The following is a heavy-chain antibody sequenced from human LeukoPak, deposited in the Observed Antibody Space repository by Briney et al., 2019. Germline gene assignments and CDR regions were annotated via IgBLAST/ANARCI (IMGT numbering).Heavy chain of an antibody. V-gene: IGHV3-30*02. CDR2: IRYDGSRK. CDR1: GFTFNNYG. J-gene: IGHJ4*02. CDR3: AKDSPYRDDFWTTPLDY. D-gene: IGHD3-3*01. Sequence: PGGSLRLSCAASGFTFNNYGMHWVRQAPGKGLEWVAFIRYDGSRKYSADSVKGRFTVSRDNSKNTLYLQMSSLRAEDTAVYYCAKDSPYRDDFWTTPLDYWGQGTLVTVSS.